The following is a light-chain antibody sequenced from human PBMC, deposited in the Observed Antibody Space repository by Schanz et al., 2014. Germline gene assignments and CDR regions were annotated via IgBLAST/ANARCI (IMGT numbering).Light chain of an antibody. CDR2: DVS. Sequence: QSALTQPASVSGSPGQSITISCTGTSSDVGSYNLVSWYQQHPGKAPKLMIHDVSNRPSGVPYRFSGSKSGNTASLTISGLQAEDEADYYCSSFTSSSTWVFGGGTKLTVL. CDR3: SSFTSSSTWV. J-gene: IGLJ3*02. V-gene: IGLV2-14*02. CDR1: SSDVGSYNL.